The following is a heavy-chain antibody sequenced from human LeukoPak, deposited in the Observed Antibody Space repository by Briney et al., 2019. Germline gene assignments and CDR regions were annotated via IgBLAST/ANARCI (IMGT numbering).Heavy chain of an antibody. D-gene: IGHD3-22*01. CDR1: GFTFSTYA. CDR2: IKQDGSER. V-gene: IGHV3-7*01. CDR3: ARDWGAYYHFFDY. Sequence: GGSLRLSCAASGFTFSTYAMSWVRQAPGKGLEWVGNIKQDGSERNYVDSVKGRFTISRDNAKKSLYLQMNSLRAEDTAVYYCARDWGAYYHFFDYWGQGTLVTVSS. J-gene: IGHJ4*02.